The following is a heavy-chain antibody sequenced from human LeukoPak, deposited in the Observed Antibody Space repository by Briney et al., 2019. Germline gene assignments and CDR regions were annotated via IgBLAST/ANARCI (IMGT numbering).Heavy chain of an antibody. CDR3: AKDHGDFDFGFDS. V-gene: IGHV3-23*01. D-gene: IGHD3-3*01. J-gene: IGHJ4*02. CDR1: GFTFSSYA. CDR2: ISGDGVRT. Sequence: GGSLRLSCAASGFTFSSYAMSWVRQAPGKGLEWVSGISGDGVRTYYADSVKGRFAISRDNSKNMLSLQMNSLRAEDTAVYYCAKDHGDFDFGFDSWGQGTLVAVSS.